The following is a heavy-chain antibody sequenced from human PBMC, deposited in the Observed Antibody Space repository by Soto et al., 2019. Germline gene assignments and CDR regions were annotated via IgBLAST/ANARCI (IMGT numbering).Heavy chain of an antibody. CDR1: GFTFSSYW. Sequence: GGSLRLSCAASGFTFSSYWMHWVRQAPGKGLVWVSRISSDGSSTSYADSVKGRFTISRDNAKNTLYLQMNSLRAEDTAVYYCASLGPHTVYGSGSYWPHYYGMDVWGQGTTVTVSS. V-gene: IGHV3-74*01. CDR3: ASLGPHTVYGSGSYWPHYYGMDV. CDR2: ISSDGSST. D-gene: IGHD3-10*01. J-gene: IGHJ6*02.